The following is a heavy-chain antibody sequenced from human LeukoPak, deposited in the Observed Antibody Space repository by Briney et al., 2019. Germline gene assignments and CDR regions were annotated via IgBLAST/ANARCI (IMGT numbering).Heavy chain of an antibody. J-gene: IGHJ4*02. CDR1: GFTFDDYA. V-gene: IGHV3-43*02. Sequence: GGSLRLSCAASGFTFDDYAMHWARQAPGKGLLWVSLISGDGGWTYYADSLKGRFTISRDNSKNSLYLQMNSLTTEDTALYYCAKDGGGGYSSTYFFDNWGQGTLVTVSS. CDR2: ISGDGGWT. D-gene: IGHD3-22*01. CDR3: AKDGGGGYSSTYFFDN.